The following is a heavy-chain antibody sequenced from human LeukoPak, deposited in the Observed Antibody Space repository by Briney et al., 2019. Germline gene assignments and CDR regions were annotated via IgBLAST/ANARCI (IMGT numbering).Heavy chain of an antibody. CDR2: IYNSGST. Sequence: SESLSLTCTVSGGSISSYYWSWIRQPPGKGLEWIGYIYNSGSTNYNPSLKSRVTISVDTSKNQFSLKLSSDTAADTAVYYCARGGYYDSSGYYYESAFDIWGQGTMVTVS. CDR1: GGSISSYY. D-gene: IGHD3-22*01. V-gene: IGHV4-59*01. J-gene: IGHJ3*02. CDR3: ARGGYYDSSGYYYESAFDI.